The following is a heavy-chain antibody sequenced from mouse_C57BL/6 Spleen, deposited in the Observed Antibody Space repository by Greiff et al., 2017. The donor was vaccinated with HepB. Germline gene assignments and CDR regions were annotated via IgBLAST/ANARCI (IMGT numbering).Heavy chain of an antibody. CDR1: GYTFTSYW. D-gene: IGHD2-1*01. J-gene: IGHJ2*01. CDR3: ARSYGNYNYFDY. CDR2: IYPGSGST. V-gene: IGHV1-55*01. Sequence: QVQLQQPGAELVKPGASVKMSCKASGYTFTSYWITWVKQRPGQGLEWIGDIYPGSGSTNYNEKFKSKATLTVDTSSSTAYMQLSILTSEDSAVYYCARSYGNYNYFDYWGQGTTLTVSS.